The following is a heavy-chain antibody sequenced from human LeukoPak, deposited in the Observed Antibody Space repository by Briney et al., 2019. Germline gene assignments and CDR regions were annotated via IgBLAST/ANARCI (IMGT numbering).Heavy chain of an antibody. CDR3: AGNYDFWSGYEY. CDR1: GGSISSYY. D-gene: IGHD3-3*01. J-gene: IGHJ4*02. Sequence: SETLSLICSVSGGSISSYYWSWIRQPPGKGLEWIGYIYYSGSTNYNPSLKSRVTISVDTSKNQFSLKLSSVTAADTAVYYCAGNYDFWSGYEYWSQGTLVTVSS. V-gene: IGHV4-59*08. CDR2: IYYSGST.